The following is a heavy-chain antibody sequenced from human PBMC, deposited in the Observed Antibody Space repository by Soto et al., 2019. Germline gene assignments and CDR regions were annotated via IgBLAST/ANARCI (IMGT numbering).Heavy chain of an antibody. V-gene: IGHV4-34*01. CDR2: INHSGST. D-gene: IGHD1-26*01. CDR1: GGSFSGYY. J-gene: IGHJ4*02. Sequence: QVQLQQWGAGLLKPSETLSLTCAVYGGSFSGYYWSWIRQPPGKGLEWIGEINHSGSTNYNPSLKSRVTISVETSKNQFSLKLGSVTAADKAVYYCARGIVGATNHIVERQNDSLGQGTLVNVSS. CDR3: ARGIVGATNHIVERQNDS.